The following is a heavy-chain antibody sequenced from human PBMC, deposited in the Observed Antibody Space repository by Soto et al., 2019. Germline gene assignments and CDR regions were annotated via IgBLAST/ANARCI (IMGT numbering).Heavy chain of an antibody. CDR1: GYTFTDYY. D-gene: IGHD3-10*01. CDR2: INTNSGDT. CDR3: ARGTLLRGVSDATHEY. V-gene: IGHV1-2*02. J-gene: IGHJ4*02. Sequence: ASVKVSCKASGYTFTDYYMHWVRQAPGQGLEWMGWINTNSGDTTYAQKFQGRVTLTRDTSISTAYMELSRLESDDTAVFYCARGTLLRGVSDATHEYWGQGTLVTVSS.